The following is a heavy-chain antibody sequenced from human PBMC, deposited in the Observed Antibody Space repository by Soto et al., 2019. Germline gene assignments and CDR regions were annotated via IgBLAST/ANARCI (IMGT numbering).Heavy chain of an antibody. V-gene: IGHV3-23*01. CDR2: ISVSGGSI. CDR1: GFTFSNYA. CDR3: ATDLPGGEDNHYGMDV. J-gene: IGHJ6*02. D-gene: IGHD2-21*01. Sequence: GGSLRLSCAASGFTFSNYARSWVRQTPGKGPEWVSGISVSGGSIYYADSVKGRFTMSRDTPKNTLYLQMNSLRVEDTAVYYCATDLPGGEDNHYGMDVWGQGTTVTVSS.